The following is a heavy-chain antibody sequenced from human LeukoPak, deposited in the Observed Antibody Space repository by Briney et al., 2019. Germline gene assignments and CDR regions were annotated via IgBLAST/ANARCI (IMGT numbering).Heavy chain of an antibody. V-gene: IGHV4-39*01. CDR3: ARHRGYSSTSCFDY. CDR1: GGSISSGGYY. D-gene: IGHD2-2*01. Sequence: PSETLSLTCTVSGGSISSGGYYWSWIRQHPGKGLEWIGYIYYSGSTYYNPSLKSRVTISVDMSKNQFSLKLSSVSAADTAVYYCARHRGYSSTSCFDYWGQGTLVTVSS. J-gene: IGHJ4*02. CDR2: IYYSGST.